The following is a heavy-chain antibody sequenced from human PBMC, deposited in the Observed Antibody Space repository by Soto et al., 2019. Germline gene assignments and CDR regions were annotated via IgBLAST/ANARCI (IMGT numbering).Heavy chain of an antibody. CDR2: IYYSGST. Sequence: SETLSLTCTASGGSISSYYWSWIRQPPGKGLEWIGYIYYSGSTNYNPSLKSRVTISVDTSKNQFSLKLSSVTAADTAVYYCARTLADYWYFDLWGRGTQVTVSS. J-gene: IGHJ2*01. V-gene: IGHV4-59*08. CDR1: GGSISSYY. CDR3: ARTLADYWYFDL. D-gene: IGHD2-21*01.